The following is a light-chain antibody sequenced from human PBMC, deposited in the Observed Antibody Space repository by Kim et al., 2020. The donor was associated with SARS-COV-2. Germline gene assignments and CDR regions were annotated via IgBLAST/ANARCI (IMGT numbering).Light chain of an antibody. CDR3: QQSHTTPLLT. CDR2: KAS. V-gene: IGKV1-5*03. CDR1: QSISGW. Sequence: DIQMTQSPSTLSASVGDRVTITCRASQSISGWLAWYQQKPGKAPKLLIYKASSLESGVPSRFSGSGSGTEFTLTVSSLQPDDFATYYCQQSHTTPLLTFGGGTKVDIK. J-gene: IGKJ4*01.